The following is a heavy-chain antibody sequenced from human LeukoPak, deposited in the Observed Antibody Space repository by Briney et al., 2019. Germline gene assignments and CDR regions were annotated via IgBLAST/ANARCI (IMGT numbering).Heavy chain of an antibody. V-gene: IGHV3-30-3*01. D-gene: IGHD6-6*01. CDR1: GFTFSSYA. Sequence: PGRSLRLSCAASGFTFSSYAMHWVRQAPGKGLEWVAVISYDGSNKYYADSVKGRFTISRDNSKNTLYLQMNSLRAEDTAVYYCAKDLYSSSPNYFDYWGQGTLVTVSS. J-gene: IGHJ4*02. CDR2: ISYDGSNK. CDR3: AKDLYSSSPNYFDY.